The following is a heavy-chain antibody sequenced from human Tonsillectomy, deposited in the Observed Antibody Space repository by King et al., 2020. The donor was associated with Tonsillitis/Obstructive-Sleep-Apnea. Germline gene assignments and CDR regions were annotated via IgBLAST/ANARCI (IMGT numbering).Heavy chain of an antibody. D-gene: IGHD2-2*01. CDR1: GGSISSSNW. Sequence: VQLQESGPGLVKPSGTLSLTCAVSGGSISSSNWWSWVRQPPGKGLEWIGEIYHSGSTNDNPSLKSRVTISVDKSKNQFSLKLSSVTAADTAVYYCASLRDYCSSTSCYVFDYWGQGTLVTVSS. CDR3: ASLRDYCSSTSCYVFDY. V-gene: IGHV4-4*02. CDR2: IYHSGST. J-gene: IGHJ4*02.